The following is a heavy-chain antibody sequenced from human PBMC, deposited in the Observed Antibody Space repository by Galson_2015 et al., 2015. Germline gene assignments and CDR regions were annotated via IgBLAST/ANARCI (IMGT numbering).Heavy chain of an antibody. CDR2: IWYDGSNK. D-gene: IGHD6-19*01. CDR1: GFTFSSYG. J-gene: IGHJ6*02. Sequence: SLRLSCAASGFTFSSYGMHWVRQAPGKGLEWVAVIWYDGSNKYYADSVKGRFAISRDNSKNTLYLQMNSLRAEDTAVYYCARAIAVAGRGYYYYYGMDVWGQGTTVTVSS. V-gene: IGHV3-33*01. CDR3: ARAIAVAGRGYYYYYGMDV.